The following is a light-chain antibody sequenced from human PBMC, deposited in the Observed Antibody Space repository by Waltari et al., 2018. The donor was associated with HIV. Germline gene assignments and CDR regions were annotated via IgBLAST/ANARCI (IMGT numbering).Light chain of an antibody. CDR1: SSNIGEGYD. V-gene: IGLV1-40*01. J-gene: IGLJ2*01. Sequence: QSVLTQPPSVSGAPGPRVTISCTGHSSNIGEGYDVHWYQQLPGKAPKLLISDNTNRPSGVPDRFSGSKSGTSASLAITGLRAEDEADYYCQSYPASLTVSLIFGGGTRLTVL. CDR2: DNT. CDR3: QSYPASLTVSLI.